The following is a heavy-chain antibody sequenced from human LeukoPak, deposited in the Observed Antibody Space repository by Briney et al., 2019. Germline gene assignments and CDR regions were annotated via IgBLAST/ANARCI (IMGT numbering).Heavy chain of an antibody. V-gene: IGHV5-51*01. CDR1: GYSFTSYW. CDR3: ARQRRSSGWPNDY. Sequence: GESLKISCKGSGYSFTSYWIAWVRQMAGKGLEWMGIIYPDDSDTRYSPSFQGQVTITADKSISTAYLQWSSLKASDNAMYYCARQRRSSGWPNDYWGQGTLVTVSS. J-gene: IGHJ4*02. CDR2: IYPDDSDT. D-gene: IGHD6-19*01.